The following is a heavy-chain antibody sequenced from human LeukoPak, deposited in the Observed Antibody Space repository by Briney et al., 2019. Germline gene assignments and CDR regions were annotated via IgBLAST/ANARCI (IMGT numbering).Heavy chain of an antibody. V-gene: IGHV1-3*01. J-gene: IGHJ4*02. D-gene: IGHD4-17*01. CDR3: AHLLDYGDNRLDF. CDR1: GYTFTTYA. Sequence: ASVKVSCKASGYTFTTYAIHWVRQAPGQRLEWMGWINAADNTKYSQKFQGRVTFIRDTSASTAYMELSSLRSEDTAIYYCAHLLDYGDNRLDFWGQGTLVTVSS. CDR2: INAADNT.